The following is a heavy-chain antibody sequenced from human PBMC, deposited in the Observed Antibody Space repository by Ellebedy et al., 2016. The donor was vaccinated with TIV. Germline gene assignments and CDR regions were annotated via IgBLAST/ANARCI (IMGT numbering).Heavy chain of an antibody. V-gene: IGHV3-74*01. CDR3: VRGTVAAPGTDY. D-gene: IGHD6-13*01. J-gene: IGHJ4*02. CDR2: MKGDGSST. Sequence: GESLKISCAASGFTFSSHSMHWVRQAPGKGLAWVSRMKGDGSSTSYADSVKGRFTISRDNAKNTLYLRMNSLRGEDTAVYYCVRGTVAAPGTDYWGQGTLDTVSS. CDR1: GFTFSSHS.